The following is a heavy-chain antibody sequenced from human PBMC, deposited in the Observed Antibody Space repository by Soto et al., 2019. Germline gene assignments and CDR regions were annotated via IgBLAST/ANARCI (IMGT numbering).Heavy chain of an antibody. CDR2: IYSGGST. V-gene: IGHV3-66*01. CDR3: ARSQLLRFLEWFIFDY. Sequence: GGSLRLSCAASGFTVSSNYMSWVRQAPGKGLEWVSVIYSGGSTYYADSVKGGFTISRDNSKNTLYLQMNSLRAEDTAVYYCARSQLLRFLEWFIFDYWGQGTLVTVSS. J-gene: IGHJ4*02. D-gene: IGHD3-3*01. CDR1: GFTVSSNY.